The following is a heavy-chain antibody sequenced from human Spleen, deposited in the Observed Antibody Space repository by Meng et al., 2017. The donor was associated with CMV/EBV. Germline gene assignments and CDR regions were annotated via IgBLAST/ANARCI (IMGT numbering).Heavy chain of an antibody. CDR3: ARVITGTPGVVDY. CDR1: GFTFSTYS. V-gene: IGHV3-21*01. Sequence: GGSLRLSCAASGFTFSTYSMNWVRQAPGKGLEWVSSISSSSNYIYYADSMKGRFTISRDNAKNSLYLQMNNLRAEDTAVYFCARVITGTPGVVDYWGQGTLVTVSS. D-gene: IGHD1-20*01. CDR2: ISSSSNYI. J-gene: IGHJ4*02.